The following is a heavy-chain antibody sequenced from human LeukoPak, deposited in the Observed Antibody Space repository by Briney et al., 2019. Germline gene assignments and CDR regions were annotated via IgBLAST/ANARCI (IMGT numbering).Heavy chain of an antibody. CDR3: ARVQGPLSHCGGDCYPWYFDY. V-gene: IGHV3-48*04. CDR1: GFTFVSHA. J-gene: IGHJ4*02. CDR2: INHGGSIV. D-gene: IGHD2-21*01. Sequence: AGGSLRLSCAVSGFTFVSHAMNWVRQAPGKGLEWISFINHGGSIVYYADSVKGRFATSRDNAKNSLYLQMNSLRAEDTAVYYCARVQGPLSHCGGDCYPWYFDYWGQGTLVTVSS.